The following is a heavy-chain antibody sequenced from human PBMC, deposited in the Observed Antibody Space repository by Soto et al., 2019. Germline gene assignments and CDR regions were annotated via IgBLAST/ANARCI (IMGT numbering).Heavy chain of an antibody. V-gene: IGHV3-64D*06. CDR2: INYNGGTT. CDR3: VTWGGIEARNLDH. CDR1: GFPFSNHA. Sequence: GGSLRLSCSAPGFPFSNHAMHWVRQAPGKGLEYVSAINYNGGTTYYVDSVKGRFTISRDNSKNTLYLQMSSLKVEDTAMYHCVTWGGIEARNLDHWGQGTLVTVSS. J-gene: IGHJ4*02. D-gene: IGHD6-6*01.